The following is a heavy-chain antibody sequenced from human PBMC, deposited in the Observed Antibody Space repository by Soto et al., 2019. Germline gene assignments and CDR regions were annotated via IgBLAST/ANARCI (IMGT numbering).Heavy chain of an antibody. J-gene: IGHJ5*02. CDR2: IYHVGST. CDR1: GYSISSGYY. CDR3: ARVGPWVPYYYESSPYTFENWFDP. D-gene: IGHD3-22*01. Sequence: SETLSLTCAVSGYSISSGYYWGWLRQPPGKGLEWIGSIYHVGSTYYNPSLNSRVTLSIDMTNNHVSLILNSVTAADTAVYYCARVGPWVPYYYESSPYTFENWFDPWGEGILVTV. V-gene: IGHV4-38-2*01.